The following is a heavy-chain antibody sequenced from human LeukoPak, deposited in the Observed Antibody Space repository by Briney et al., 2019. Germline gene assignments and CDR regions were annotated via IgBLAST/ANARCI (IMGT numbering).Heavy chain of an antibody. CDR3: ARDYFWGSYRYRGLSDY. J-gene: IGHJ4*02. CDR1: GYTFTGYY. CDR2: INPNSGGT. V-gene: IGHV1-2*06. Sequence: ASVKVSCKASGYTFTGYYMHWVRQAPGQGLEWMGRINPNSGGTNYAQKFQGRVTMTRDTSISTAYMELSRLRSDDTAVYYCARDYFWGSYRYRGLSDYWGQGTLVTVSS. D-gene: IGHD3-16*02.